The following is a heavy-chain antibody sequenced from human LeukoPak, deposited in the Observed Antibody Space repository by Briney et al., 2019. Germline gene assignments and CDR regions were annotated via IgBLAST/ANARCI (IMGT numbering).Heavy chain of an antibody. CDR2: ISGSGGSI. CDR3: AKTWGAMVRGVNLQPFDY. V-gene: IGHV3-23*01. CDR1: GFTFSSYA. D-gene: IGHD3-10*01. Sequence: GGSLRLSCAASGFTFSSYAMSWVRQAPGKGLEWVSAISGSGGSIYYADSVKARFTISRDNSKNTLYLQMNSLRAEDTAVYYCAKTWGAMVRGVNLQPFDYWGQGTLVTVSS. J-gene: IGHJ4*02.